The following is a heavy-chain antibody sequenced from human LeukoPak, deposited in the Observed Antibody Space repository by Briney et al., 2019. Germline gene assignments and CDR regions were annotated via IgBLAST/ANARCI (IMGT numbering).Heavy chain of an antibody. Sequence: GGSLRLSCAASGFIFSDYWMNWVRPVPGKGLEWVANINEDGSREDYVDSVRGRFTISRDNARNSLYLHMNSLRAEDTALYYCATRESSMARSHWGQGTLVTVSS. D-gene: IGHD3-10*01. CDR1: GFIFSDYW. V-gene: IGHV3-7*01. J-gene: IGHJ4*02. CDR3: ATRESSMARSH. CDR2: INEDGSRE.